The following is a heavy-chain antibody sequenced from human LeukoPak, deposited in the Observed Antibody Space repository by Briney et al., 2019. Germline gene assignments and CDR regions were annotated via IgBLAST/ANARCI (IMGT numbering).Heavy chain of an antibody. CDR2: IYPGDSDT. CDR1: GYRFTSYW. D-gene: IGHD1-26*01. V-gene: IGHV5-51*01. CDR3: ARGSGSYHFNDAFDI. Sequence: GESLKISCKGSGYRFTSYWIGWVRQMPGKGLEWMGIIYPGDSDTRYSPSFQGQVTISADKSISTAYLQWSSLKASDTAMYYCARGSGSYHFNDAFDIWGQGTMVTVSS. J-gene: IGHJ3*02.